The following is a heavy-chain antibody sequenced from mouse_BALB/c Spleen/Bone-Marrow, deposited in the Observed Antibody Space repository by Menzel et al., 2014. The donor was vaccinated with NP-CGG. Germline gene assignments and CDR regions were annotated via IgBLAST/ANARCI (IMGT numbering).Heavy chain of an antibody. CDR3: ARDVGRLFFDV. Sequence: EVNVVESGGGLVQPGGSLRLSCATSGFTFTDYYMNWVRQPPGMALEWLGFIRNKANGYTTDYSTSVEGRFTISRDNSQNILYLQMNTLRTEDSATYYCARDVGRLFFDVWGAGTTVTVSS. CDR1: GFTFTDYY. V-gene: IGHV7-3*02. CDR2: IRNKANGYTT. J-gene: IGHJ1*01. D-gene: IGHD3-3*01.